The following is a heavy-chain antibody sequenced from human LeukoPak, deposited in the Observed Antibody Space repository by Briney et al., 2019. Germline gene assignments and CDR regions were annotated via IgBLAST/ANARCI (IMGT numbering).Heavy chain of an antibody. V-gene: IGHV3-21*01. CDR1: GFTFSSYG. J-gene: IGHJ4*02. D-gene: IGHD6-19*01. CDR2: ISSSSSYI. Sequence: GGSLRLSCAASGFTFSSYGMHWVRQAPGKGLEWVSSISSSSSYIYYADSVKGRFTISRDNAKNSLYLQMNSLRAEDTAVYYCARAHSSGFDYWGQGTLVTVSS. CDR3: ARAHSSGFDY.